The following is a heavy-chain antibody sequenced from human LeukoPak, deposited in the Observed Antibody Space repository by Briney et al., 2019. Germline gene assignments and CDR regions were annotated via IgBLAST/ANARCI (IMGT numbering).Heavy chain of an antibody. CDR1: GFTFSSYG. Sequence: GGSLRLSCAASGFTFSSYGMHWVRQAPGKGLEWVAVLWYDGINKSLADPVKGRFPISRANSKTTLYLQTTSLSAEATAVYYCAKDRCSGGSFYYFDCWGPGTLVTVSS. CDR3: AKDRCSGGSFYYFDC. J-gene: IGHJ4*02. V-gene: IGHV3-33*06. D-gene: IGHD2-15*01. CDR2: LWYDGINK.